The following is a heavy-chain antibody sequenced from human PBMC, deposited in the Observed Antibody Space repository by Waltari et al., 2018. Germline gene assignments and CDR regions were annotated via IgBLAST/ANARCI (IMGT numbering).Heavy chain of an antibody. D-gene: IGHD3-3*01. Sequence: QVQLVQSGAEVKKPGSSVKVSCKASGGTFSSYAISWVRQAPGQGLEWMGGIIPIFGTANYAQKFQGRVTITADESTSTAYMELSSLGSEDTAVYYCARAYYDFWSGYYRGGYFDYWGQGTLVTVSS. J-gene: IGHJ4*02. CDR3: ARAYYDFWSGYYRGGYFDY. CDR2: IIPIFGTA. CDR1: GGTFSSYA. V-gene: IGHV1-69*01.